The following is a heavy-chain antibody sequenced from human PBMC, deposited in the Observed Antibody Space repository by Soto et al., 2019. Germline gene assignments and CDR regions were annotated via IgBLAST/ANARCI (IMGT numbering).Heavy chain of an antibody. CDR3: ARHLWVGTSWYLGAFDI. D-gene: IGHD6-13*01. CDR1: GDSIGNYY. V-gene: IGHV4-59*08. J-gene: IGHJ3*02. Sequence: SSETLSLTCTVSGDSIGNYYWSWIRQPPGKGLEWIGYIYYSGSTNYNPSLKSRVTISVDTSKNQFSLKLNSVTAADTAVYYCARHLWVGTSWYLGAFDIWGQGTMVTV. CDR2: IYYSGST.